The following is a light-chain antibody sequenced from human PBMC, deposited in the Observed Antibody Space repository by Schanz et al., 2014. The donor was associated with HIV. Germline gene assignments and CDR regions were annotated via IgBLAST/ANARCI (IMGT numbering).Light chain of an antibody. J-gene: IGKJ1*01. CDR2: DSS. CDR3: QQYGSSPLT. Sequence: VMTQSPATLSVSPGERATLSCRASQSVSSNLAWYQQKPGQAPTLLIYDSSARATGLSARFRGSGSGTEFTVTISRLEPEDFAVYYCQQYGSSPLTFGQGTKVEIK. V-gene: IGKV3-15*01. CDR1: QSVSSN.